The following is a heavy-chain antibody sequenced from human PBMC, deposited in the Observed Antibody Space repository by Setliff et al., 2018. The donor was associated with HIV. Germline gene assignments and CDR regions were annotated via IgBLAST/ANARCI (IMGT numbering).Heavy chain of an antibody. J-gene: IGHJ4*02. V-gene: IGHV3-48*01. CDR1: GFTFSNYC. D-gene: IGHD3-16*01. Sequence: ASVKVSCTVSGFTFSNYCMNWVRQAPGKGLEWVSYISSSSTIYYADSVKGRFTISRDNAKNSLFLQMNSLRAEDTAVYYCARTPRYYDYAWGSYGAPLYYFDYWGQGTLVTVSS. CDR3: ARTPRYYDYAWGSYGAPLYYFDY. CDR2: ISSSSTI.